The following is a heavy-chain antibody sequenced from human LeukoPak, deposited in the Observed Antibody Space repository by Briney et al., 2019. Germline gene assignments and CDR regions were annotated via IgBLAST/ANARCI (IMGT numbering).Heavy chain of an antibody. V-gene: IGHV3-33*08. CDR3: ARVYGNSGTLDY. CDR1: GFTFSSYA. CDR2: IWFDGSNK. Sequence: PGGSLRLSCAASGFTFSSYAMHWVRQAPGKGLEWVALIWFDGSNKYYADSVKGRFTISRDNSKNTLYLQMNSLRAEDTAVYYCARVYGNSGTLDYWGQGTLVTVSS. J-gene: IGHJ4*02. D-gene: IGHD1-26*01.